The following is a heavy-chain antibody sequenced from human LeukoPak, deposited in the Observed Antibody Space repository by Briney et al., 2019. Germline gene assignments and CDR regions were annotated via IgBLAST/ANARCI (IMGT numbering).Heavy chain of an antibody. J-gene: IGHJ4*02. CDR3: ARAGLTAAYYFDF. D-gene: IGHD2-2*01. CDR2: IHYSGST. Sequence: PSETLSLTCSVSGGSISSYYWSWIRQPPGKGLEWIGYIHYSGSTNYNPSLKSRVTISVGTSKNQFSLKMSSVTGADTGVYYCARAGLTAAYYFDFWGQGALVTVSS. V-gene: IGHV4-59*01. CDR1: GGSISSYY.